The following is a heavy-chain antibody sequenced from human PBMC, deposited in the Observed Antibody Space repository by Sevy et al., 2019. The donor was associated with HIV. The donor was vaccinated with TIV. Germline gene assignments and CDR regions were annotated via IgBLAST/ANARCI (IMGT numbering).Heavy chain of an antibody. Sequence: ASVKVSCKASGDTVGNYAIAWVRQAPGQGLEWVGGIIPVFGSANSAQKFQDRVTITADVSTSTAYMELRRLRSEDTAVYYCARSNPDGYNYSYYYGMDVWGQWTTVTVSS. D-gene: IGHD5-12*01. CDR2: IIPVFGSA. CDR1: GDTVGNYA. V-gene: IGHV1-69*13. J-gene: IGHJ6*02. CDR3: ARSNPDGYNYSYYYGMDV.